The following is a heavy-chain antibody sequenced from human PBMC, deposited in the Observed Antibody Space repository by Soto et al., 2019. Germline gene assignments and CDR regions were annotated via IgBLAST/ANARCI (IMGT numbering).Heavy chain of an antibody. V-gene: IGHV3-23*01. CDR2: FTSGGRT. CDR3: AKGNRGSA. Sequence: EVQLLDSVGGLVHPGGSLRLSCAASGFTFSTYAMGWVRQAPGKGLEWVSTFTSGGRTYYADFVKGRFTISRDNSKNTLWLQMNSRRVEDTAVYYCAKGNRGSAWGQGNLVTVSS. J-gene: IGHJ5*02. D-gene: IGHD3-10*01. CDR1: GFTFSTYA.